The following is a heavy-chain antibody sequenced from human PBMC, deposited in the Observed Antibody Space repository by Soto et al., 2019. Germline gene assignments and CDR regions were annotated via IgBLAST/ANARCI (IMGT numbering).Heavy chain of an antibody. V-gene: IGHV5-10-1*01. J-gene: IGHJ4*02. CDR1: GYSFAGYW. CDR3: ARQIYDSDTGPNFQYYFDS. Sequence: GESLKISCKGSGYSFAGYWITWVRQKPGKGLEWMGRIDPSDSQTYYSPSFRGHVTISVTKSIATVFLQWSSLRASDTAMYYCARQIYDSDTGPNFQYYFDSWGQGTPVTVSS. D-gene: IGHD3-22*01. CDR2: IDPSDSQT.